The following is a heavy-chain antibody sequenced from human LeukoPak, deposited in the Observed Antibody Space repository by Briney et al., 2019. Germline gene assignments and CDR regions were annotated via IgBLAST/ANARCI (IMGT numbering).Heavy chain of an antibody. V-gene: IGHV3-9*03. J-gene: IGHJ4*02. CDR3: AKGYCSSTSCYADY. D-gene: IGHD2-2*01. CDR2: ISWNSGSI. Sequence: GMSLRLFCAASGFTFDDYAMHWVRQAPGKGLEWVSGISWNSGSIGYADSVKGRFTISRDNAKNSLYLQMNSLRAEDMALYYCAKGYCSSTSCYADYWGQGTLVTVSS. CDR1: GFTFDDYA.